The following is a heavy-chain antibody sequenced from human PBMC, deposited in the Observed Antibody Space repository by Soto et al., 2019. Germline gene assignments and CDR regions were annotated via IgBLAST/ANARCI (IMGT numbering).Heavy chain of an antibody. Sequence: GAAVKVSCKASGYTFTSYAMHWVRQAPGQRLEWMGWINAGNGNTKYSQKFQGRVTITRDTSASTAYMELSSLGSEDTAGYYCARELVAYNHHYYLAVPGKRTTVIVS. V-gene: IGHV1-3*01. D-gene: IGHD2-15*01. J-gene: IGHJ6*03. CDR3: ARELVAYNHHYYLAV. CDR1: GYTFTSYA. CDR2: INAGNGNT.